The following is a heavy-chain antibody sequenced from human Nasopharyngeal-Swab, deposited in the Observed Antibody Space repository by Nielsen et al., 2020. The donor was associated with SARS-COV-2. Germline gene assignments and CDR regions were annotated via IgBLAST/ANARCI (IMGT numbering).Heavy chain of an antibody. Sequence: SVKVSCKASGYTFTGYYMHWVRQAPGQGLEWMGWINPNSGGTNYAQKFQGRVTMTRDTSISTAYMELSRLRSDDTAVYYCARAWYSSSSQFDPWGQGTLVTVSS. CDR1: GYTFTGYY. D-gene: IGHD6-13*01. CDR3: ARAWYSSSSQFDP. CDR2: INPNSGGT. J-gene: IGHJ5*02. V-gene: IGHV1-2*02.